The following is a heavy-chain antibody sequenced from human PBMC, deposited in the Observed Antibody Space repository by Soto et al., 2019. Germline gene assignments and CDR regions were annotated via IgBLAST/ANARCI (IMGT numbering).Heavy chain of an antibody. D-gene: IGHD1-26*01. CDR2: MYRGDDK. Sequence: QITLKESGPTLVRPTQTLTLTCTFSGVSLSTGGVGVGWFRQPPGKALEWLALMYRGDDKRYSPSLKSRLTITEDNSRNHMVLTMTNMDPVDTSTYYCAHTAASGAYWVSFDFWGQSTLFTVSS. V-gene: IGHV2-5*02. J-gene: IGHJ4*02. CDR3: AHTAASGAYWVSFDF. CDR1: GVSLSTGGVG.